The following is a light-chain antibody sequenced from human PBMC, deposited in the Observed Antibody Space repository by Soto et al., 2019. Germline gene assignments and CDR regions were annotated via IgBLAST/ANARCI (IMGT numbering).Light chain of an antibody. V-gene: IGKV1-5*03. CDR1: QTISSW. Sequence: DIQMTQSPSTLSGSVGDRVTITCRASQTISSWLAWYQQKPGKAPKLLIYKASTLKSGVPSRSSGSGSGTEFTLTISSPQPDDFATYYCQHYNSYSEAFGHGTKVDIK. CDR2: KAS. CDR3: QHYNSYSEA. J-gene: IGKJ1*01.